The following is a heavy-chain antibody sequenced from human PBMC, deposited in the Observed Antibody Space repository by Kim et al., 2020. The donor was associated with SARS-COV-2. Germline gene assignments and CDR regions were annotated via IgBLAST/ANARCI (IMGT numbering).Heavy chain of an antibody. CDR3: ATDRDGSSNYYYGMDV. J-gene: IGHJ6*02. D-gene: IGHD6-6*01. V-gene: IGHV1-24*01. Sequence: KFQGRVTMTEDTSTDTAYMELSSLRSEDTAVYYCATDRDGSSNYYYGMDVWGQGTTVTVSS.